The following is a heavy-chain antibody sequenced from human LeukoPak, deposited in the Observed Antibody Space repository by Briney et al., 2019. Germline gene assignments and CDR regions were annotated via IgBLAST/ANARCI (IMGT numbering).Heavy chain of an antibody. Sequence: GGSLRLSCAASGFTFSSYSMNWVRQAPGKGLEWVSYISSTGSTIYYADSVKGRFTISRDNAKNSLYLQMNSLRDEDTAVYYCAREFQTWPNKVIDYWGQGTLVTVSS. CDR2: ISSTGSTI. CDR3: AREFQTWPNKVIDY. D-gene: IGHD2-21*01. V-gene: IGHV3-48*02. CDR1: GFTFSSYS. J-gene: IGHJ4*02.